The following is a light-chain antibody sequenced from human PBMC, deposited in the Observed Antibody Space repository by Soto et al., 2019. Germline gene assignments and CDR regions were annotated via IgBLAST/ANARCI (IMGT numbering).Light chain of an antibody. V-gene: IGKV4-1*01. J-gene: IGKJ2*01. Sequence: DIAMTQSPDSLAVSLGERATINCKSSRNVLYRSNNKNYLAWYQQKPGQPPKLLIYWASTRESGVPDRFTGSGSGTDFTLTINSLRADDVAVYYCQQYYTTPPAFGQGTKLEIK. CDR3: QQYYTTPPA. CDR2: WAS. CDR1: RNVLYRSNNKNY.